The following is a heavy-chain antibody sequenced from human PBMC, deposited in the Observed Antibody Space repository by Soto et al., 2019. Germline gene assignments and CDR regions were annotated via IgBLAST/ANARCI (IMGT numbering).Heavy chain of an antibody. J-gene: IGHJ6*03. CDR3: ARLSWNFDWLLGAKTGPNYYYYMDV. Sequence: SETLSLTCTVSGGSISSYYWSWIRQPPGKGLEWIGYIYYSGSTNYNPSLKSQVTISVDTSKNQFSLKLSSVTAADTAVYYCARLSWNFDWLLGAKTGPNYYYYMDVWGKGTTVTVSS. CDR1: GGSISSYY. V-gene: IGHV4-59*08. CDR2: IYYSGST. D-gene: IGHD3-9*01.